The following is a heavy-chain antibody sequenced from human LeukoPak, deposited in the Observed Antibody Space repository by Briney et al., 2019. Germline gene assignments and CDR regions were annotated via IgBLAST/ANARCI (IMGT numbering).Heavy chain of an antibody. CDR2: INHSGST. Sequence: SETLSLTCAVYGGSFSGYYWSWIRQPPGKGLEWIGEINHSGSTNYNPSLKSRVTISVDTSKNQFSLKLSSVTAADTAVYYCARHVRLWFGELLFDPWGQGTLVTVSS. D-gene: IGHD3-10*01. CDR1: GGSFSGYY. J-gene: IGHJ5*02. CDR3: ARHVRLWFGELLFDP. V-gene: IGHV4-34*01.